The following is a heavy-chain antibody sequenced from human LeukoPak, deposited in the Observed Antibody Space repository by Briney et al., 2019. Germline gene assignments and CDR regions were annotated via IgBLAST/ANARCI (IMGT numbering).Heavy chain of an antibody. D-gene: IGHD3-9*01. CDR1: GFTFSSYA. J-gene: IGHJ4*02. CDR2: ISDSGGST. Sequence: QTGGSLRLSCAASGFTFSSYAMSWVRQAPGKGLEWVSGISDSGGSTFYADSVKGRFTISRDNSKNILYLQMNSLRADDTAVYYCAKVSESNYDILTGYYTPYYFDYWGQGTLVTVSS. V-gene: IGHV3-23*01. CDR3: AKVSESNYDILTGYYTPYYFDY.